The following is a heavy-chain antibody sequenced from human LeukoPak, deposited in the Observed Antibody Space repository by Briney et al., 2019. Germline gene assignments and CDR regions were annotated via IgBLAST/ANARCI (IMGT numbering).Heavy chain of an antibody. CDR2: INHSGST. D-gene: IGHD6-19*01. CDR1: GGSFSSYY. J-gene: IGHJ4*02. V-gene: IGHV4-34*01. Sequence: PSETLSLTCAVYGGSFSSYYWSWIRQPPGKGLEWIGEINHSGSTNYNPSLKSRVTISVDTSKNQFSLKLGSVTAADTAVYYCARRKAVAGYTFDYWGQGTLVTVSS. CDR3: ARRKAVAGYTFDY.